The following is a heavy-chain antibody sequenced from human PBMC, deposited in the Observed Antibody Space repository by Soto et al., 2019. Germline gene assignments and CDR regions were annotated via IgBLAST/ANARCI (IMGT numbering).Heavy chain of an antibody. CDR2: IYPGDSDT. CDR3: ARQSIAAAGTFLYYGMDV. D-gene: IGHD6-13*01. Sequence: GGSLKISCKGSGYSFTSYWIGWVRQMPGKGLEWMGIIYPGDSDTRYSPSFQGQVTISADKSISTAYLQWSSLKASDTAMYYCARQSIAAAGTFLYYGMDVWGQGTTVTVSS. V-gene: IGHV5-51*01. CDR1: GYSFTSYW. J-gene: IGHJ6*02.